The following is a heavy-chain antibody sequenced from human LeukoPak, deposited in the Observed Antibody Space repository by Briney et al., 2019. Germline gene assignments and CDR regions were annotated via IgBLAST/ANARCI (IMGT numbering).Heavy chain of an antibody. D-gene: IGHD6-19*01. CDR3: ARDVNSSGWYDAFDI. V-gene: IGHV4-34*01. CDR1: GGSFSGYY. CDR2: INHSGST. J-gene: IGHJ3*02. Sequence: SETLSLTCAVYGGSFSGYYWSWIRQPPGKGLEWIGEINHSGSTNYNPSLKSRVTISVDTSKNQFSLKLSSVTAADTAVYYCARDVNSSGWYDAFDIWGQGTMVTVSS.